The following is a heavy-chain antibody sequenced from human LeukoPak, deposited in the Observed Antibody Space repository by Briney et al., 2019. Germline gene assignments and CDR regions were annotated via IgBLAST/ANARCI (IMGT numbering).Heavy chain of an antibody. Sequence: SGTLSLTCTVSGGSISSYYWSWIRQPPGKGLEWIGYIYYSGSTNCNPSLKSRVSISVDTSKNQFSLKLSSVTAADTAVYYCASARLGSGLEGAFDIWGQGTMVTVSS. D-gene: IGHD6-25*01. CDR3: ASARLGSGLEGAFDI. CDR1: GGSISSYY. CDR2: IYYSGST. J-gene: IGHJ3*02. V-gene: IGHV4-59*01.